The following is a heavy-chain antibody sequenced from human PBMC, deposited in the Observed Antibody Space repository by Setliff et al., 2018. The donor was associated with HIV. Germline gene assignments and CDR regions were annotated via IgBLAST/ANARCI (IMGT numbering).Heavy chain of an antibody. CDR2: IIPIFGTP. J-gene: IGHJ6*04. CDR1: GDTFNSHA. D-gene: IGHD2-15*01. V-gene: IGHV1-69*13. Sequence: GASVKVSCKASGDTFNSHAISWVRQAPGQGLECMGGIIPIFGTPNYAQKFKGRLTITADESTSTVYMELSSLRSEDTAVYYCARDSRDIVVVIAPEPEPYYYYGMDVWGEGTTVTVSS. CDR3: ARDSRDIVVVIAPEPEPYYYYGMDV.